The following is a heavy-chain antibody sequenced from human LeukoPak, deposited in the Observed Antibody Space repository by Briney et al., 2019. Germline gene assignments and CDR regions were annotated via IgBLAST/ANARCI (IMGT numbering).Heavy chain of an antibody. V-gene: IGHV6-1*01. D-gene: IGHD6-19*01. CDR2: TYYRSKWFH. J-gene: IGHJ4*02. CDR3: ARVVADNKYLDY. Sequence: SQTLSLTCAISGDSVSSNSATWNWIRQSPSRGLEWLGRTYYRSKWFHDYAVSVKSRITFNPDTSKNQFSLQLNSVTPEDTAVYYCARVVADNKYLDYWGQGTLVTVSS. CDR1: GDSVSSNSAT.